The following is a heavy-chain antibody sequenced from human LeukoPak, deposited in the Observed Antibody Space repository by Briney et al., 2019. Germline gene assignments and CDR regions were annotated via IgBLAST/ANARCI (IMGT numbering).Heavy chain of an antibody. CDR1: GGLFGGSY. Sequence: PSETLSLTCVVSGGLFGGSYWSWIRQVPGKGLEWIGEINHSENTNYNPSLRNRVTISIDTSKNQFSLKVTPVSAADTAVYYCARTWPRTGSYSFYDYWGQGTLVTVSS. D-gene: IGHD3-10*01. CDR3: ARTWPRTGSYSFYDY. J-gene: IGHJ4*02. V-gene: IGHV4-34*01. CDR2: INHSENT.